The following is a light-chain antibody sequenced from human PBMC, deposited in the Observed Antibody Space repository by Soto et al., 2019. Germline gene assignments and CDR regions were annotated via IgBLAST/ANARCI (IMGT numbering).Light chain of an antibody. CDR3: QQANSFPNRT. CDR2: AAS. Sequence: DIQMTQSPSSVSASVGDRVTITCRASQDINNWLAWYQQAPGKAPKLLIYAASTLQRGVPSRFSGSGSGTDFTLTISSLQPEDFAPYYCQQANSFPNRTFGGGTTVEIK. CDR1: QDINNW. J-gene: IGKJ4*01. V-gene: IGKV1-12*01.